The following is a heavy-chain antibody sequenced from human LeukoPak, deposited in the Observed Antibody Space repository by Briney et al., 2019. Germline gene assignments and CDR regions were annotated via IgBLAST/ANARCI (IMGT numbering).Heavy chain of an antibody. CDR2: IYTRGST. CDR1: GGSISSATYY. V-gene: IGHV4-61*02. D-gene: IGHD3-3*01. Sequence: SQTLSLTCTVSGGSISSATYYWTWIRQPAGKGLEWNGRIYTRGSTNYNPSLKSRVTISVATSKNQFSLRLSSVTAADTTVYYCARGLNNRKSGRRFDVFEIWGQGTMVTVPS. CDR3: ARGLNNRKSGRRFDVFEI. J-gene: IGHJ3*02.